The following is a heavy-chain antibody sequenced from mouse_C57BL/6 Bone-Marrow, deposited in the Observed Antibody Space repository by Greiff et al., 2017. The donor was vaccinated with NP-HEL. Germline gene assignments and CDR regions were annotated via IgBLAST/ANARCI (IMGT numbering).Heavy chain of an antibody. V-gene: IGHV3-6*01. CDR3: ARIYYGSSPYYFDY. CDR1: GYSITSGYY. J-gene: IGHJ2*01. Sequence: EVKLVESGPGLVKPSQSLSLTCSVTGYSITSGYYWNWIRQFPGNKLEWMGYISYDGSNNYHPSLKNRISITRATSKNQFFLKLNSVTTEDTATYYCARIYYGSSPYYFDYWGQGTTLTVSS. CDR2: ISYDGSN. D-gene: IGHD1-1*01.